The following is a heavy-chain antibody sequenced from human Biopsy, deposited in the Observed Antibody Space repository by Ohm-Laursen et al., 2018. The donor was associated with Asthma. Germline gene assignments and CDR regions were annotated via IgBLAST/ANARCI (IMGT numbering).Heavy chain of an antibody. D-gene: IGHD6-6*01. V-gene: IGHV3-30-3*01. CDR3: ARKIAARGGMGV. CDR2: ISYDGSSI. Sequence: SLRLSCAASRFTYEMHWVRQAPGKGLEWVAVISYDGSSIYYADSVKGRSTISRDNSKNTLYLQMNSLRAEDTAVYYCARKIAARGGMGVWGQGTTVTVSS. CDR1: RFTYE. J-gene: IGHJ6*02.